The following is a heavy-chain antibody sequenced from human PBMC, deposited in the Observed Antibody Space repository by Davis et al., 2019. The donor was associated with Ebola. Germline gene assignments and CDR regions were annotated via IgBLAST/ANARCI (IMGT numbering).Heavy chain of an antibody. CDR3: ARVDLTYYDILTGYGGMDV. CDR1: GGSISSGGYY. J-gene: IGHJ6*02. V-gene: IGHV4-31*03. Sequence: SETLSLTCTVSGGSISSGGYYWSWIRQHPGKGLEWIGYIYYSGSTYYNPSLKCRVTISVDTSKNQFSLKLSSVTAADTAVYYCARVDLTYYDILTGYGGMDVWGQGTTVTVSS. CDR2: IYYSGST. D-gene: IGHD3-9*01.